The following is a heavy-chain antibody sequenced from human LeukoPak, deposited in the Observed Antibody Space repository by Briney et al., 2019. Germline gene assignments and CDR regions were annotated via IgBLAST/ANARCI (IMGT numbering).Heavy chain of an antibody. V-gene: IGHV4-34*01. Sequence: SETLSLTCAVYGESFSGCYCSWIRQPPPKGLLGIGAINHSGSTNYNTSLKSRLTISVDTTTNQFSLKLSSVTAADTAVYYCASLGYRTEVRYFDWVLMPYHGKGVAFDIWGQGTMVTVSS. CDR3: ASLGYRTEVRYFDWVLMPYHGKGVAFDI. CDR1: GESFSGCY. J-gene: IGHJ3*02. D-gene: IGHD3-9*01. CDR2: INHSGST.